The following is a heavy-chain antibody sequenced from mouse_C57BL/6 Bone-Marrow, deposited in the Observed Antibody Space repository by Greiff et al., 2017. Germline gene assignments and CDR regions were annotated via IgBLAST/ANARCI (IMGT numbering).Heavy chain of an antibody. J-gene: IGHJ1*03. Sequence: QVQLQQSGAELARPGASVKLSCKASGYTFTSYGISWVKQRTGQGLEWIGEIYPRSGNTYYNEKFKGKATLTAEKSSSTAYMELRSLTSEDSAVYFCARWFLDVWGTETTFTVSS. CDR1: GYTFTSYG. CDR2: IYPRSGNT. CDR3: ARWFLDV. V-gene: IGHV1-81*01. D-gene: IGHD2-2*01.